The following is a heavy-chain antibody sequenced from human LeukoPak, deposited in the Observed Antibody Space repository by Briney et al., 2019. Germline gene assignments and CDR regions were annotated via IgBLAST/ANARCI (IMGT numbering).Heavy chain of an antibody. CDR2: ISHSGGDT. D-gene: IGHD6-6*01. Sequence: PGGSLRLSCAASGFTLSSYAMSWVRQAPGKGLEWVSTISHSGGDTYYADSVKGRFTLSRDNSKNTLYLQMNSLRAEDTALYYCAKDLSLYTSSASTFDSWGQGTLVTVSS. J-gene: IGHJ4*02. CDR3: AKDLSLYTSSASTFDS. CDR1: GFTLSSYA. V-gene: IGHV3-23*01.